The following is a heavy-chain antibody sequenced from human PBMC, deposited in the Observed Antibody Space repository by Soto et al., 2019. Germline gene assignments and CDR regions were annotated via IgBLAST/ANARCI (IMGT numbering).Heavy chain of an antibody. D-gene: IGHD1-26*01. CDR2: INPNSGGT. V-gene: IGHV1-2*02. Sequence: ASVKVSCKASGYTFTGYYMHWVRQALGQGLEWMGWINPNSGGTNYAQKFQGRVTMTRDTSISTAYMELSRLRSDDTAVYYCARSEWELLGNAFDIWGQGTMVTVSS. CDR3: ARSEWELLGNAFDI. J-gene: IGHJ3*02. CDR1: GYTFTGYY.